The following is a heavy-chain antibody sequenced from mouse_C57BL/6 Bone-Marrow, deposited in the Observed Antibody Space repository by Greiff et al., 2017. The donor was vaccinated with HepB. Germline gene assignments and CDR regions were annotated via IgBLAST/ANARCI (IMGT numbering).Heavy chain of an antibody. CDR3: AIYYDYDGSCYYFDY. D-gene: IGHD2-4*01. Sequence: VQLQQSGPELVKPGASVKISCKASGYTFTDYYMNWVKQSHGKSLEWIGDINPNNGGTSYNQKFKGKATLTVDKSSSTAYMELRSLTSEDSAVYYCAIYYDYDGSCYYFDYWGQGTTLTVSS. CDR2: INPNNGGT. J-gene: IGHJ2*01. CDR1: GYTFTDYY. V-gene: IGHV1-26*01.